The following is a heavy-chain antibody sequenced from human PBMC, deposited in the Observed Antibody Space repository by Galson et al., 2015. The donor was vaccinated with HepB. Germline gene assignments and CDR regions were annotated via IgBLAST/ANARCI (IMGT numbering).Heavy chain of an antibody. Sequence: SLRLSCAASGFTFSNAWMNWVRQAPGKGLEWVGRIKSETEGGTTDYAAPVKGRCTISRDDSKNKLYLQMNSLKIEDTAVYYCTSTVPYYMDVWGKGTTVTVSS. CDR1: GFTFSNAW. D-gene: IGHD4-17*01. CDR2: IKSETEGGTT. V-gene: IGHV3-15*07. CDR3: TSTVPYYMDV. J-gene: IGHJ6*03.